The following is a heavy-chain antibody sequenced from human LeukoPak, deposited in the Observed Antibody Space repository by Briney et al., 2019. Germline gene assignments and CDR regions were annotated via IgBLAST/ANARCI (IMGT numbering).Heavy chain of an antibody. J-gene: IGHJ3*02. CDR1: DYTFTNFD. Sequence: GASVKVSCKASDYTFTNFDINWVRQAPGQGLEWMGWLNLNSGNTGYAQKFQGRVTLTRNTSTTTAYMELSSLRSEDTAVYYCARVCGRTNDAFDIWGQGTMVTVSS. CDR3: ARVCGRTNDAFDI. D-gene: IGHD3-16*01. V-gene: IGHV1-8*01. CDR2: LNLNSGNT.